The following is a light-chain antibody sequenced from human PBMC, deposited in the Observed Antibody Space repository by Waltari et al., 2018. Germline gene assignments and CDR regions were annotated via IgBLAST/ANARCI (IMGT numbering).Light chain of an antibody. CDR2: EVS. CDR1: SSDVGGYNY. V-gene: IGLV2-14*01. CDR3: TSYTSSSISHVL. J-gene: IGLJ2*01. Sequence: QSALTQPASVSGSPGQSITISCTGTSSDVGGYNYLSWYQHQPGKAPKLIIYEVSNRRSGVSNRFSGSKSGNTASLTISGLQAEDEGDYYCTSYTSSSISHVLFGGGTKLSVL.